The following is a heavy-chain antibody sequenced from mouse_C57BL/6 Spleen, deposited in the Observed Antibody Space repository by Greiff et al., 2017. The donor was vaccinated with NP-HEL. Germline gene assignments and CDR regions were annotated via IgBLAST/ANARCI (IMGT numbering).Heavy chain of an antibody. CDR2: ISYDGSN. D-gene: IGHD1-1*01. Sequence: EVKLVESGPGLVKPSQSLSLTCSVTGYSITSGYYWNWIRQFPGNKLEWMGYISYDGSNNYNPSLKNRISITRDTSKNQFFLKLNSVTTEDTATYYCAIITTGAWFAYWGQGTLVTVSA. V-gene: IGHV3-6*01. CDR3: AIITTGAWFAY. CDR1: GYSITSGYY. J-gene: IGHJ3*01.